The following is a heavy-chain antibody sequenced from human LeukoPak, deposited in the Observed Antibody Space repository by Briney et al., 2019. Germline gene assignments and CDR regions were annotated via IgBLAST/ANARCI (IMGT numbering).Heavy chain of an antibody. J-gene: IGHJ4*02. CDR3: TNSDDYGDY. V-gene: IGHV3-30*18. CDR1: GFSFRSYA. Sequence: GGSLRLSCAASGFSFRSYAMGWVRQAPGKGLEWVAAIKGRFTISRDDSKNTLYLHMTSLRAEDTAVYYCTNSDDYGDYWGQGTLVTVSS. CDR2: I.